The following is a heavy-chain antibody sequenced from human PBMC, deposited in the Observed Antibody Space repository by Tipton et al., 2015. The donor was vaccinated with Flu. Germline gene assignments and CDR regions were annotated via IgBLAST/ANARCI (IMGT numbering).Heavy chain of an antibody. CDR2: IYYTGNT. CDR1: GGSISSYY. J-gene: IGHJ4*02. CDR3: ARDDYKNPRSLQF. V-gene: IGHV4-59*01. Sequence: TLSLTCTVSGGSISSYYWNWIRQTPGKGLEWIGYIYYTGNTNYNPSLQSRVTMSLDTSKTQFSLELISVTAADTAIYYCARDDYKNPRSLQFWGQGALVPVSS. D-gene: IGHD4-11*01.